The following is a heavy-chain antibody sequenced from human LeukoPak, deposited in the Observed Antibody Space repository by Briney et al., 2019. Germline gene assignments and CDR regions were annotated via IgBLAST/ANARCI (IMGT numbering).Heavy chain of an antibody. D-gene: IGHD3-10*01. CDR2: IGGRDGST. Sequence: GGSLRLSCAASGFTFSSYGMSWVRQAPGKGLEWVSAIGGRDGSTYYADSVKGRFTISRDNSKNTPYVQMNSLRAEDTAVYYCAKGHYYGSGSLDYWGQGTLVTVSS. CDR1: GFTFSSYG. J-gene: IGHJ4*02. CDR3: AKGHYYGSGSLDY. V-gene: IGHV3-23*01.